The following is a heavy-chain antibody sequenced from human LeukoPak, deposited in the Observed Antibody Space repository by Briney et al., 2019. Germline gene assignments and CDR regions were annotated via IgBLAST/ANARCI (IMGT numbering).Heavy chain of an antibody. Sequence: PSQTLSLTCTVSGGSISSNYWSWIRQPPGKGLEWIGYIYYSGSTNYNPSLKSRVTISVDTSKNQFSLKLSSVTAAATAVYYCARDGTSGSYSYYYYMDVWGKGTTVTVSS. CDR3: ARDGTSGSYSYYYYMDV. CDR2: IYYSGST. CDR1: GGSISSNY. V-gene: IGHV4-59*01. J-gene: IGHJ6*03. D-gene: IGHD1-26*01.